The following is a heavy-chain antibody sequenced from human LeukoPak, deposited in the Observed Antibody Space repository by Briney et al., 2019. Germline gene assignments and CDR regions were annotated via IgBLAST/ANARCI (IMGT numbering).Heavy chain of an antibody. CDR3: ARAYCSGGSCYDSAYWFDP. V-gene: IGHV4-59*01. CDR2: IYYSGST. D-gene: IGHD2-15*01. Sequence: SETLSLTCTVSGGSISSYYWSWIRQPPGKGLEWIGYIYYSGSTNYNPSLKSRVTISVDTSKNQFSLKLSSVTAADTAVYYCARAYCSGGSCYDSAYWFDPWGQGTLVTVSS. CDR1: GGSISSYY. J-gene: IGHJ5*02.